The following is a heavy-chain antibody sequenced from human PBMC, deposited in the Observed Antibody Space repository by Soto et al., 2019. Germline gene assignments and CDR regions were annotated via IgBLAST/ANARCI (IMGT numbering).Heavy chain of an antibody. V-gene: IGHV6-1*01. D-gene: IGHD6-19*01. CDR1: GDSVSSNSAA. CDR3: ARDKGIAVAGTRSYYYYYMDV. Sequence: SQTLSLTCAISGDSVSSNSAAWNWIRQSPSRGLEWLGRTYYRSKWYNDYAVSVKSRITINPDTSKNQFSLQLNSVTPEDTAVYYCARDKGIAVAGTRSYYYYYMDVWGKGTTVTVSS. J-gene: IGHJ6*03. CDR2: TYYRSKWYN.